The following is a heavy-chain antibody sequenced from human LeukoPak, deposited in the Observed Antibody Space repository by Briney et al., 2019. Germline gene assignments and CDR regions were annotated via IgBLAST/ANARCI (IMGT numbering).Heavy chain of an antibody. CDR3: ARGGYGHGFDI. CDR2: ISAGGGST. CDR1: GFTFSTYA. D-gene: IGHD5-12*01. Sequence: GGSLRLSCAASGFTFSTYAMSWVRQAPGKGLEWVSAISAGGGSTYYADSVKGRFTISRDNSKNTLYLQMNSLRVEDTAVYYCARGGYGHGFDIWGQGTMVTVSS. V-gene: IGHV3-23*01. J-gene: IGHJ3*02.